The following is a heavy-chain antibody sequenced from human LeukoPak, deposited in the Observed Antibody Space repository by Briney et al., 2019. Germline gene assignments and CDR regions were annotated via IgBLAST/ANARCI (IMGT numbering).Heavy chain of an antibody. CDR3: TRDGTYDFWSGYPDY. D-gene: IGHD3-3*01. V-gene: IGHV3-49*03. Sequence: SLRLSCTASGFTFGDYAMSWFRQAPGKGLQWVGFVRGKAYGGTTEYAASVEGRFTISRDDSKSIAYLQMNSLKTEDTAVYYCTRDGTYDFWSGYPDYWGRGTLVTVSS. CDR2: VRGKAYGGTT. J-gene: IGHJ4*02. CDR1: GFTFGDYA.